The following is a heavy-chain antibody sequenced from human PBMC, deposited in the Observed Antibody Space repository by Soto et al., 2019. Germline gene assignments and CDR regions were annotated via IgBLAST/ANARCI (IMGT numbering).Heavy chain of an antibody. CDR2: ISHTGST. CDR1: GDSVSSGGYS. CDR3: ASTPPGSGDYAY. J-gene: IGHJ4*02. D-gene: IGHD4-17*01. Sequence: QLQLQESGSGLVKPSQTLSLTCAVSGDSVSSGGYSWSWIRQPPGKGLEWIGYISHTGSTYYNPSLTSRVTISVDRSKNQFSLNLSSVTAADTAMYYCASTPPGSGDYAYWGQGTLVTVSS. V-gene: IGHV4-30-2*01.